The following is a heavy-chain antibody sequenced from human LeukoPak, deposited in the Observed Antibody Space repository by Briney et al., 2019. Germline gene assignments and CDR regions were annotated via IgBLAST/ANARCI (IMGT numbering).Heavy chain of an antibody. V-gene: IGHV3-30*18. J-gene: IGHJ4*02. D-gene: IGHD6-13*01. CDR3: AKAGYSSSWYYFDY. CDR2: ISYDGSNK. Sequence: GGSLRLSCAASGFTFSSYGMHWVRQAPGKGLEWVAVISYDGSNKYYADSVKGRFTISRDNSKNTLYLQMSSLRAEDTAVYYCAKAGYSSSWYYFDYWGQGTLVTVSS. CDR1: GFTFSSYG.